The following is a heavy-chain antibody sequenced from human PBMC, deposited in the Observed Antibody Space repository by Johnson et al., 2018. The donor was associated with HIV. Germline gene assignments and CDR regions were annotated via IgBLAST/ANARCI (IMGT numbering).Heavy chain of an antibody. CDR3: AKEMYYFNSGNHFDAFHV. Sequence: VQLVESGGGVVQPGRSLRLSCAASGFTFDDYAMHWVRQAPGKGLEWVSGISWNSGSIGYADSVRGRFTISRDNSKNTLSLQMNTLRAEDTAVYYCAKEMYYFNSGNHFDAFHVWGQGTLVTVSS. CDR1: GFTFDDYA. D-gene: IGHD3-10*01. CDR2: ISWNSGSI. J-gene: IGHJ3*01. V-gene: IGHV3-9*01.